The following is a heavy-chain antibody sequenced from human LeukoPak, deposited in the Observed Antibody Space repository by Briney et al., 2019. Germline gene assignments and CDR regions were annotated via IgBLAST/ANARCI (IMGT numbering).Heavy chain of an antibody. Sequence: HPGRSLRLSCAASGFTFNSYGMHWVRQAPGKGLEWVAVISYDGSNKYYADFVKGRFTISRDNSKNTLSLQMNGLIPEDTAVYYCAKSVASDAYWGQGTLVTVSS. CDR3: AKSVASDAY. CDR1: GFTFNSYG. D-gene: IGHD5-12*01. V-gene: IGHV3-30*18. J-gene: IGHJ4*02. CDR2: ISYDGSNK.